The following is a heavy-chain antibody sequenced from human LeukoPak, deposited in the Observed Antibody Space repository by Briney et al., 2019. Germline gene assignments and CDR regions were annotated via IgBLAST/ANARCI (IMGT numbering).Heavy chain of an antibody. CDR2: IKQDGSEK. CDR1: GFTFSSYW. Sequence: PGGSLRLSCAASGFTFSSYWMSWVRQAPGKGLEWVANIKQDGSEKYYVDSVKGRFTISRDNAKNSLYLQMNSLRAEDTAVYYCAKDPRVYGIGAFDIWGQGTIVTVSS. V-gene: IGHV3-7*01. CDR3: AKDPRVYGIGAFDI. D-gene: IGHD2-8*01. J-gene: IGHJ3*02.